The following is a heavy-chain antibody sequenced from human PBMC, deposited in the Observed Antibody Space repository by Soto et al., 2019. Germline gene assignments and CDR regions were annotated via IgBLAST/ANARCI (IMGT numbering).Heavy chain of an antibody. V-gene: IGHV3-21*01. CDR2: ISSSSSYI. J-gene: IGHJ6*02. D-gene: IGHD6-13*01. Sequence: PGGSLRLSCAASGFTFSSYSMNWVRQAPGKGLEWVSSISSSSSYIYYADSVKGRFTISRDNAKNSLYLQMNSLRAEDTAVYYCARDRRIAAAGTGDYYYGMDVWGQGTTVTVSS. CDR3: ARDRRIAAAGTGDYYYGMDV. CDR1: GFTFSSYS.